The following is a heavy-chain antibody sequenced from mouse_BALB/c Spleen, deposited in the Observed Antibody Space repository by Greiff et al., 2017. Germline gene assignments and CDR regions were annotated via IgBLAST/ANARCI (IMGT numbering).Heavy chain of an antibody. CDR3: ASQHVYWYFDV. J-gene: IGHJ1*01. CDR1: GYTFTSYV. V-gene: IGHV1-14*01. Sequence: EVQVVESGPELVKPGASVKMSCKASGYTFTSYVMHWVKQKPGQGLEWIGYINPYNDGTKYNEKFKGKATLTSDKSSSTAYMELSSLTSEDSAVYYCASQHVYWYFDVWGAGTTVTVSS. CDR2: INPYNDGT.